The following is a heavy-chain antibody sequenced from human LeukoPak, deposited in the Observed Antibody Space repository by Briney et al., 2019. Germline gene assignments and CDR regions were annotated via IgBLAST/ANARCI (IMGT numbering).Heavy chain of an antibody. V-gene: IGHV3-53*01. J-gene: IGHJ4*02. D-gene: IGHD6-13*01. CDR2: IYSGGST. CDR3: TRRPYSSSWYYFDY. Sequence: QAGGSLRLSCAASGFTVSSNYMSWVRQAPGKGLEWVSVIYSGGSTYYADSVKGRFTISRDNSKNTLYLQMNSLRAEDTAVYYCTRRPYSSSWYYFDYWGQGTLVTVSS. CDR1: GFTVSSNY.